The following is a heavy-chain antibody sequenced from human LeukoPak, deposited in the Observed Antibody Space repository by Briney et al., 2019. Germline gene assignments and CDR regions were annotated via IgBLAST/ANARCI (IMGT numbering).Heavy chain of an antibody. CDR1: GYTFTSYY. V-gene: IGHV1-46*01. CDR3: ARSQNKPCGGDCYSGNFDY. J-gene: IGHJ4*02. CDR2: INPSGGST. Sequence: ASVKVSCKASGYTFTSYYMHWVRQAPGQGLEWMGIINPSGGSTSYAQKFQRRVTMTRDTSTSTVYMELSSLRSEDTAVYYCARSQNKPCGGDCYSGNFDYWGQGTLVTVSS. D-gene: IGHD2-21*02.